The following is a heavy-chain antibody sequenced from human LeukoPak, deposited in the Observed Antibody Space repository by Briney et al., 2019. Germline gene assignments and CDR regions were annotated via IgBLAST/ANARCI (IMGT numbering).Heavy chain of an antibody. CDR1: GYTFINYD. V-gene: IGHV1-18*01. D-gene: IGHD4-23*01. Sequence: ASVKVSCKASGYTFINYDIRGVRQAPGQGLEWVGWISGYNGNKNYAQKFQGRVTMTTDTSTSTAYMELRSLRSDDTAVYYCAREVTHDVYYGMDVWGQGTTVTVSS. CDR3: AREVTHDVYYGMDV. CDR2: ISGYNGNK. J-gene: IGHJ6*02.